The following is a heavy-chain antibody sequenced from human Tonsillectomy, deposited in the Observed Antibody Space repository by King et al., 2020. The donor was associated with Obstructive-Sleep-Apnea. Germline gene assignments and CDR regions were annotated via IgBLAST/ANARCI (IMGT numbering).Heavy chain of an antibody. CDR2: IKQDGSEK. D-gene: IGHD7-27*01. J-gene: IGHJ4*02. V-gene: IGHV3-7*03. Sequence: VQLVESGGGLVQTGGSLRLSCAASGFTFSRYWMSWVRQAPGKGLECVANIKQDGSEKYYVDSVKGRFTISRDIAKNSLYLQMKSLRGDDTAVYYCAGGGWGLAGYFDYWGQGTLVTVSS. CDR3: AGGGWGLAGYFDY. CDR1: GFTFSRYW.